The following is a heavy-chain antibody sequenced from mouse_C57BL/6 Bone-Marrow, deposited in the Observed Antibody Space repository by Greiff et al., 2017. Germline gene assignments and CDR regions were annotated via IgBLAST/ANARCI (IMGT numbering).Heavy chain of an antibody. CDR1: GYTFTSYW. D-gene: IGHD1-1*01. J-gene: IGHJ2*01. V-gene: IGHV1-5*01. CDR2: IYPGNSDT. CDR3: TRSNGSSPYYFDY. Sequence: VQLKQSGTVLARPGASVKMSCKTSGYTFTSYWMHWVKQRPGQGLEWIGAIYPGNSDTSYNQKFKGKAKLTAVTSASTAYMELSSLTNEDSAVYYCTRSNGSSPYYFDYWGQGTTLTVSS.